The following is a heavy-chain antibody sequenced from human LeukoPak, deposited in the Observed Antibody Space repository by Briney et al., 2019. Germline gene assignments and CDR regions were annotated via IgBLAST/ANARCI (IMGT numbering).Heavy chain of an antibody. Sequence: GGSLRLSCAASGFTFSSYAMSWVRQAPGKGLEWVSAISGSGGSTYYADSVKGRFTISRDNSKNTLYLQMNSLGAEDTAVYYCAKDPSYSSRFDYWGQGTLVTVSS. J-gene: IGHJ4*02. CDR3: AKDPSYSSRFDY. D-gene: IGHD6-13*01. CDR2: ISGSGGST. CDR1: GFTFSSYA. V-gene: IGHV3-23*01.